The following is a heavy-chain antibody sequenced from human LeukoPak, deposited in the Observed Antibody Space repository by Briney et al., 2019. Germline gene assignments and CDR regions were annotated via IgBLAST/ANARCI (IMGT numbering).Heavy chain of an antibody. CDR2: ITRSSGTI. Sequence: GGSLRLSCAASGFTFSTYAMTWVRQAPGKGLEWVSYITRSSGTIHYADSVKGRFTISRDNAKNSLSLQMNSLRADDTAVYFCARDASIFGVLGEVGYWGQGTLVTVSS. J-gene: IGHJ4*02. CDR1: GFTFSTYA. V-gene: IGHV3-48*01. CDR3: ARDASIFGVLGEVGY. D-gene: IGHD3-3*01.